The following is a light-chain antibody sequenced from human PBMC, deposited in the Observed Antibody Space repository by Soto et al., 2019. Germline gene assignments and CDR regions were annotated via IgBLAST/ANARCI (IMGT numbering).Light chain of an antibody. CDR1: QSVGNN. Sequence: ILMTHSPATLSVSPGERVTLSFRASQSVGNNLAWYQQKPGQAPRLLIHGASTRHSGIPGRFSGSGSGTEFTLTISSLEPEDFAVYYCQQYDSSPKTFGQGTKVDIK. J-gene: IGKJ1*01. V-gene: IGKV3-15*01. CDR3: QQYDSSPKT. CDR2: GAS.